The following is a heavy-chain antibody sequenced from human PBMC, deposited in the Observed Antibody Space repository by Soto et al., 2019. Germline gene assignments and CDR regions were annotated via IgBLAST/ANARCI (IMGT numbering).Heavy chain of an antibody. J-gene: IGHJ5*02. V-gene: IGHV4-61*01. Sequence: ASETLSLTCTVSGGSVSSGSYYWSWIRQPPGKGLEWIGYIYYSGSTNYNPSLKSRVTISVDTSKNQFSLKLSSVTAADTAVYYCARVGYDFWSGSTREFDPWGQGTLVTVSS. CDR3: ARVGYDFWSGSTREFDP. D-gene: IGHD3-3*01. CDR2: IYYSGST. CDR1: GGSVSSGSYY.